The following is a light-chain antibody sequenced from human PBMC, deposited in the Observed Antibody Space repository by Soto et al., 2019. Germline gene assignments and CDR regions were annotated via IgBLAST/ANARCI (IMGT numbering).Light chain of an antibody. J-gene: IGLJ1*01. Sequence: QSALTQPASVSGSPGQSITISCTGTSSDVGAYKYVSWYQQHPGKAPKLIIYGVSNRPSGVSNRFSGSKSGNTAFLTISGLQPEDEADYYCSSFTGTTTLDVFGTGTKVPS. CDR1: SSDVGAYKY. CDR2: GVS. V-gene: IGLV2-14*03. CDR3: SSFTGTTTLDV.